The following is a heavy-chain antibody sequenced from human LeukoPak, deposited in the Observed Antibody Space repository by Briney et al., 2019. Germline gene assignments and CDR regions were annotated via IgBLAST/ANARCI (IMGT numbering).Heavy chain of an antibody. CDR1: GYSFTANY. CDR3: ARDSTDWNYAAGIDY. CDR2: INPNSGDT. J-gene: IGHJ4*02. V-gene: IGHV1-2*02. D-gene: IGHD1-7*01. Sequence: ASVKLSCTASGYSFTANYMHWVRQAPGQGLEWMGWINPNSGDTNYAQNFQGRVTMTRDTSISTAYMELSRLRSDDTAVYYCARDSTDWNYAAGIDYWGQGTLVTVSS.